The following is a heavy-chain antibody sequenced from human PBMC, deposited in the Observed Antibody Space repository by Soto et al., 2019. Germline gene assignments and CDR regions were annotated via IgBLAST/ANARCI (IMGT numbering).Heavy chain of an antibody. CDR3: AGPPELTRIYYYYGMDV. D-gene: IGHD1-7*01. CDR1: GGTFSSYA. J-gene: IGHJ6*02. V-gene: IGHV1-69*12. CDR2: IIPIFGTA. Sequence: VQLVQSGAEVKMPGSSVKVSCKASGGTFSSYAISWVRQAPGQGLEWMGGIIPIFGTADYAQKFQGRVTITADESTSTAYMELSSLRSEDTAVYYCAGPPELTRIYYYYGMDVWGQGTTVTVSS.